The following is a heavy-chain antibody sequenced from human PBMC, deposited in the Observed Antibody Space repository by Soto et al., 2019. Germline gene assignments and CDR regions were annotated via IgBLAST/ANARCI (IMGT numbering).Heavy chain of an antibody. CDR1: GGSIRNYY. V-gene: IGHV4-59*01. CDR3: ARDHPHSYGVYYFDY. CDR2: VYSSGST. Sequence: SETLSLTCTVSGGSIRNYYWSWIRQLPGKGLEWIGYVYSSGSTHYNPSLQSRVTISADTSKNQVSLKVNSVTAADTAVYYCARDHPHSYGVYYFDYWGQGTPVTAPQ. D-gene: IGHD5-18*01. J-gene: IGHJ4*02.